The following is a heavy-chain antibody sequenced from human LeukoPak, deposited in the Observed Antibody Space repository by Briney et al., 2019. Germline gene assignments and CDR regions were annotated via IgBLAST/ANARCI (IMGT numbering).Heavy chain of an antibody. CDR3: ARGSSSIYFDY. CDR1: GGPISSYY. V-gene: IGHV4-4*07. D-gene: IGHD6-13*01. Sequence: SDTLSLTCTVSGGPISSYYWSWIRQPAGKGLEWIGRIYTSGSTNYNPSLKSRVTISVDKSKNQFSLKLSSVTAADTAVYYCARGSSSIYFDYWGQGTLVTVSS. CDR2: IYTSGST. J-gene: IGHJ4*02.